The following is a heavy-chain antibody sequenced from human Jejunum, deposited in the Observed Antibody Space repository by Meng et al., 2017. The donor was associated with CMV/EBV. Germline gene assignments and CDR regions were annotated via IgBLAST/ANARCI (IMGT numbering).Heavy chain of an antibody. CDR3: VHRYSSSSGQVS. CDR1: GFELTTNVEG. CDR2: IHGGGGK. J-gene: IGHJ5*02. D-gene: IGHD6-6*01. V-gene: IGHV2-5*02. Sequence: QIRLKGSGPTLVHPTQTLPLTCTFSGFELTTNVEGVGWIRQPPGKALEWLALIHGGGGKQYSPSLQSRLTATRDTSKNQVVLTMTNMDPVDTATYYCVHRYSSSSGQVSWGQGTLVTVSS.